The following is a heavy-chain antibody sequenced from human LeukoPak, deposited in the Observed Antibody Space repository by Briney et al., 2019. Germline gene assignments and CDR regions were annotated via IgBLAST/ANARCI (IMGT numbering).Heavy chain of an antibody. CDR1: GYTLTSYG. D-gene: IGHD2-15*01. CDR3: ARDQGYCSGGSCYYHYYMDV. J-gene: IGHJ6*03. CDR2: IGAYNGNT. Sequence: GASVKVSCKASGYTLTSYGISWVRQAPGQGLEWMGWIGAYNGNTNYAQKLQDRVTMTTDTSTSTAYMELRSLRSDDTAVYYCARDQGYCSGGSCYYHYYMDVWGKGTTVTVSS. V-gene: IGHV1-18*01.